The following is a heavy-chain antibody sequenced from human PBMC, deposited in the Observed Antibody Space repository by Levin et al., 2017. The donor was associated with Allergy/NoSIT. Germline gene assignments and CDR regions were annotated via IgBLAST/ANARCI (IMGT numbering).Heavy chain of an antibody. CDR3: AREGGSGSYTWG. V-gene: IGHV3-48*02. D-gene: IGHD3-10*01. CDR1: GFTFSSYN. Sequence: PGESLKISCAASGFTFSSYNMNWVRQAPGKGLEWVSYISNSGSTMYYADSVKGRFTVSRDNAKNSLYLQMNSLRDEDTAVYYCAREGGSGSYTWGWGQGSLVTVSS. J-gene: IGHJ4*02. CDR2: ISNSGSTM.